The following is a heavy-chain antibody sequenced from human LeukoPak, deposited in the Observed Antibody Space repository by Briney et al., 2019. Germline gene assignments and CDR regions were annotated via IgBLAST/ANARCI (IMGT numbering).Heavy chain of an antibody. V-gene: IGHV1-2*02. CDR3: ARGPYCSGGSCLILDY. Sequence: ASVKVSCKASGYTFTGYYMHWVRQAPGQGLEWMGWINPNSGGTNYAQKFQGRVTMTRDTSISTAYMELSRLRSDDTAVYYCARGPYCSGGSCLILDYWGQGTLVTVSS. J-gene: IGHJ4*02. D-gene: IGHD2-15*01. CDR1: GYTFTGYY. CDR2: INPNSGGT.